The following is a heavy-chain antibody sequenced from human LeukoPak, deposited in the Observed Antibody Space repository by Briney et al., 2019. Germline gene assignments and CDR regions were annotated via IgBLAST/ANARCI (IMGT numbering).Heavy chain of an antibody. D-gene: IGHD3-22*01. CDR3: ARGQGWTEYYYDSSGPIPVSFDI. CDR2: INPNSGGT. CDR1: GYTFTSYY. V-gene: IGHV1-2*04. Sequence: ASVTVSCTASGYTFTSYYMHWVRQAPGQGLEWMGWINPNSGGTNYAQKFQGCVTMTRDTSISTAYMELSRLRSDDTAVYYCARGQGWTEYYYDSSGPIPVSFDIWGQGTMVTVSS. J-gene: IGHJ3*02.